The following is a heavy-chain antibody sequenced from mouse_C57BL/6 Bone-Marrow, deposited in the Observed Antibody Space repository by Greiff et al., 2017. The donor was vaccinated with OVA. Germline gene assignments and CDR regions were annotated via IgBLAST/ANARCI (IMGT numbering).Heavy chain of an antibody. J-gene: IGHJ2*01. D-gene: IGHD1-1*01. CDR3: ARWGIYYYDFDY. Sequence: VQLKQSGPVLVKPGASVKMSCKASGYTFTDYYMNWVKQSHGKSLEWIGDFNPYNGGTSYNQKFKGKATLTVDKSSSTAYMELNSLTSEDSAVYYCARWGIYYYDFDYWGQGTTLTVSS. CDR1: GYTFTDYY. CDR2: FNPYNGGT. V-gene: IGHV1-19*01.